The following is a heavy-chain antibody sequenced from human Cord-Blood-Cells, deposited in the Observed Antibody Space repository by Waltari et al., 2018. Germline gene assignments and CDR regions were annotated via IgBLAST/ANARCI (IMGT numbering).Heavy chain of an antibody. J-gene: IGHJ4*02. D-gene: IGHD1-26*01. CDR2: IYHSGST. CDR3: ASKGPSGSYYGAFDY. V-gene: IGHV4-38-2*02. CDR1: GYSISSGYY. Sequence: QVQLQESGPGLVKPSETLSLTCTVSGYSISSGYYWGWIRQPPGKGLGWIGSIYHSGSTNYNPSLKCRVTISVDTSKNQFSLKLSSGTAADTAVYYCASKGPSGSYYGAFDYWGQGTLVTVSS.